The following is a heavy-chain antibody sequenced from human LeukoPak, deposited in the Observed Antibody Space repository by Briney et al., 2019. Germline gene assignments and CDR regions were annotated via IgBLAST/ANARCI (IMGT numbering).Heavy chain of an antibody. CDR3: ARVLCSGGTCLDAFDI. V-gene: IGHV3-33*01. D-gene: IGHD2-15*01. CDR1: GFTFSSYG. Sequence: GGSLRLSCVASGFTFSSYGMYWVRQAPGKGLEWVAVIWYDGSNKYYADSVKGRFTISRDNSKDTLYLQMNSLRAEDTAVYYCARVLCSGGTCLDAFDIWGQGTMVTVSS. J-gene: IGHJ3*02. CDR2: IWYDGSNK.